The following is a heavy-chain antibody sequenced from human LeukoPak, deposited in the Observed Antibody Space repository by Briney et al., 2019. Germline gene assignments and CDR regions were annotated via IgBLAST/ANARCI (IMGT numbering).Heavy chain of an antibody. CDR2: ISGSDVST. CDR3: AKYSHDSSGSYDY. J-gene: IGHJ4*02. CDR1: GFTFSSYG. Sequence: GGSLRLSCAASGFTFSSYGMSWVRQAPGKGLEWISAISGSDVSTYYADSMKGRFTISRDNSKNTLYLQMNSLRAEDTAVYYCAKYSHDSSGSYDYWGQGTLVTVSS. D-gene: IGHD3-22*01. V-gene: IGHV3-23*01.